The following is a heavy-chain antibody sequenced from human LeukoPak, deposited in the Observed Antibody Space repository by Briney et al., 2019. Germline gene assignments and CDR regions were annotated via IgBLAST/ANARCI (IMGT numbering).Heavy chain of an antibody. Sequence: GGSLRLSCAASGFTFSSYAMSWVRQAPGKGLEWVSAISGSGGSTYYADSVKGRFTISRDNSKNTLYLQMNSLRAEDTAVYYCAKLVAAAARRFPGGWFDPWGQGTLVTVSS. CDR3: AKLVAAAARRFPGGWFDP. D-gene: IGHD6-13*01. CDR1: GFTFSSYA. CDR2: ISGSGGST. J-gene: IGHJ5*02. V-gene: IGHV3-23*01.